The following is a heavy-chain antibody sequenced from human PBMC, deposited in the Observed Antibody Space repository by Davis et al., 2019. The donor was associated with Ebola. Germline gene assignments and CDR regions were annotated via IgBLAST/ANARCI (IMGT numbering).Heavy chain of an antibody. D-gene: IGHD1-26*01. CDR2: IYYSGST. J-gene: IGHJ5*02. Sequence: SETLSLTCTVSDGSISTSDYYWGWIRQPPGKGLEWIGSIYYSGSTYYKPSLKSRVTISVDTSKNQFSLKLSSVTAADTAVYYCARGVGARAGWFDPWGQGTLVTVSS. CDR3: ARGVGARAGWFDP. V-gene: IGHV4-39*07. CDR1: DGSISTSDYY.